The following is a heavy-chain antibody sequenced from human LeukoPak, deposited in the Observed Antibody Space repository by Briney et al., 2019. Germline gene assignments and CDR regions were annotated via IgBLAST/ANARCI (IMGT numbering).Heavy chain of an antibody. CDR3: ARLARRSWFDP. J-gene: IGHJ5*02. V-gene: IGHV4-59*01. CDR1: GGSISSYY. CDR2: IYYSEST. Sequence: SETLSLTCTVSGGSISSYYWSWIRQPPGKGLEWIGYIYYSESTNYNPSLKSRVTISVDTSKNQFSLKLSPVTAADTAVYYCARLARRSWFDPWGQGTLVTVSS.